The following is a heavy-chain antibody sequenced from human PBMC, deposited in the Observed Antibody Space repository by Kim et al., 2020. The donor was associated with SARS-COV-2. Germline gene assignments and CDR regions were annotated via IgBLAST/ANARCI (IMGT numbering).Heavy chain of an antibody. CDR2: IDCANGNR. D-gene: IGHD2-15*01. V-gene: IGHV1-3*01. J-gene: IGHJ4*02. CDR1: GHTFSRDS. CDR3: LGGYYFEY. Sequence: ASVKVSCKTSGHTFSRDSIHWVRQAPGQRLEWMGGIDCANGNRKYSQKFQGRVTFTSDTSASTAYMELRSLRSEDSAVYYSLGGYYFEYWGQGTLVTVSS.